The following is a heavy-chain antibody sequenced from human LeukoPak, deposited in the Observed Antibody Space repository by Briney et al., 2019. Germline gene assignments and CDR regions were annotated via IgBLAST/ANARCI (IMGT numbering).Heavy chain of an antibody. V-gene: IGHV4-59*12. CDR2: IYYTGST. CDR1: GGSISSFY. Sequence: PSETLSLTCTVSGGSISSFYWSWIRQSPGKGLEWIGYIYYTGSTTYNPSLKSRVTISVDTSKNQFSLRLSSVTAADTAVYYCARTTGSFYFYYYMDVWGKGTTVTVSS. CDR3: ARTTGSFYFYYYMDV. D-gene: IGHD1-26*01. J-gene: IGHJ6*03.